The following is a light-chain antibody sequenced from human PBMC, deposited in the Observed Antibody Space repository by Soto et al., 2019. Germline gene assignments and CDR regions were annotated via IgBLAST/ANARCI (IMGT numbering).Light chain of an antibody. V-gene: IGLV4-60*03. CDR3: ETWDTNTRV. CDR1: SGHSSYI. J-gene: IGLJ2*01. Sequence: QSVLTQSSSAAASLGSSVKVTCTLSSGHSSYIIAWHQQQPGKAPRYLMKVEGSGSYNKGSGVPDRFSGSSSGADRYLTISNLQSEDEADYYCETWDTNTRVFGGGTKLTVL. CDR2: VEGSGSY.